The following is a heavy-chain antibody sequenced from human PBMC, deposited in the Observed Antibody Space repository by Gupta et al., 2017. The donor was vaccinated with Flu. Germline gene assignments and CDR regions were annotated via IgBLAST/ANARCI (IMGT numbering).Heavy chain of an antibody. CDR2: ISSSGSTI. J-gene: IGHJ4*02. CDR3: ARGGETYYYGSGTPNFDY. Sequence: EVQLVESGGGLVQPGGSLRLSCAASGFTFSSYEMNWVRQAPGKGLEWVSYISSSGSTIYYADSVKGRFTISRDNAKNSLYLQMNSLRAEDTAVYYCARGGETYYYGSGTPNFDYWGQGTLVTVSS. CDR1: GFTFSSYE. D-gene: IGHD3-10*01. V-gene: IGHV3-48*03.